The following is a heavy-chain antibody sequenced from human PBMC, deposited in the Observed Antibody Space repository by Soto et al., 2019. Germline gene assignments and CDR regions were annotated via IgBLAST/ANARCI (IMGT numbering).Heavy chain of an antibody. CDR2: TYYRSKWYN. D-gene: IGHD1-20*01. CDR1: GDSVSSNSAA. J-gene: IGHJ4*02. Sequence: LSLTCAISGDSVSSNSAAWNWIRQSPSRGLEWLGRTYYRSKWYNDYAVSVKSRITINPDTSKNQFSLQLNSVTPEDTAVYYCARVTISITGTIFDYWGQGTLVTVSS. CDR3: ARVTISITGTIFDY. V-gene: IGHV6-1*01.